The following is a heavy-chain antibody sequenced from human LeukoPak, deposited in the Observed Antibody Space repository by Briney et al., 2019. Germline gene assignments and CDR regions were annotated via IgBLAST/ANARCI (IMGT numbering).Heavy chain of an antibody. CDR1: GYSISSGDH. Sequence: PSETLPLTCAASGYSISSGDHRGWIRDSPGKGLGWIREISHSGSTNYNPSLKSRVTISVDKSKNQFSLRLSSVTAADTAVYYCARVAYSSGWYCDYWGQGTLVTVSS. CDR3: ARVAYSSGWYCDY. D-gene: IGHD6-19*01. J-gene: IGHJ4*02. CDR2: ISHSGST. V-gene: IGHV4-38-2*01.